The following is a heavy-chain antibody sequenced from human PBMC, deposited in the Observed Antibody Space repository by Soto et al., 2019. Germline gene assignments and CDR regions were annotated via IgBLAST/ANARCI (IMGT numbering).Heavy chain of an antibody. CDR2: INHSGST. Sequence: SETLSLTCAVYGGSFSGYYWSWIRQPPGKGLEWIGEINHSGSTNYNPSLKSRVTISVDTSKNQFSLKLSSVTAADTAVYYCARETPKTYDYVWGSYRSNWFDPWGQGTLVTSPQ. J-gene: IGHJ5*02. D-gene: IGHD3-16*02. CDR1: GGSFSGYY. CDR3: ARETPKTYDYVWGSYRSNWFDP. V-gene: IGHV4-34*01.